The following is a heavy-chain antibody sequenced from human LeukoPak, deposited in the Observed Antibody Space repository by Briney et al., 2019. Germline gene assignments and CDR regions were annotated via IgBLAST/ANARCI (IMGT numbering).Heavy chain of an antibody. CDR1: GFTLSSYW. J-gene: IGHJ4*02. Sequence: GGSLRPSCAASGFTLSSYWMSWVRQAPGKGLEWVANIKQDGSEKYYVDSVKGRFTISRDNAKNSLYLQMNSLRAEDTAVYYCARVDRGVADYWGQGTLVIVSS. V-gene: IGHV3-7*01. D-gene: IGHD2-15*01. CDR2: IKQDGSEK. CDR3: ARVDRGVADY.